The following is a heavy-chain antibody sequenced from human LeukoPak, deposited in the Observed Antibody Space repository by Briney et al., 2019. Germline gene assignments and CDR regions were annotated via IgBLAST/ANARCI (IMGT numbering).Heavy chain of an antibody. Sequence: GGSLRLSCAASGFTFSSYAVSWVRQAPGKGLEWVSGINDSGGSTNYAASVKGRFTISRDNSKDTLYLQMNSLRAEDTAVYYCAKEDSVRREFDYWGQGTLATVSS. CDR2: INDSGGST. CDR1: GFTFSSYA. J-gene: IGHJ4*02. CDR3: AKEDSVRREFDY. V-gene: IGHV3-23*01.